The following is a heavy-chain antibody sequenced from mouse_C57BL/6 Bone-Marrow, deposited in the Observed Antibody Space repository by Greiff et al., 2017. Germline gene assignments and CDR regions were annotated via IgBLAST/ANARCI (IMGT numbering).Heavy chain of an antibody. CDR3: ARRGWALAY. CDR1: GFTFSDYY. Sequence: EVKLEESGGGLVQPGGSLKLSCAASGFTFSDYYMYWVRQTPEKRLEWVAYISNGGGSTYYPDTVKGRFTISRDNAKNTLYLQMSRLKSEDTAMYYCARRGWALAYWGQGTLVTVSA. J-gene: IGHJ3*01. V-gene: IGHV5-12*01. D-gene: IGHD3-3*01. CDR2: ISNGGGST.